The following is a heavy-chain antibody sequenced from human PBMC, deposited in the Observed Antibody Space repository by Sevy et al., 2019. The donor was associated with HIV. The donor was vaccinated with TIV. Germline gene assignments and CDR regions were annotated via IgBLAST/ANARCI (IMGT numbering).Heavy chain of an antibody. Sequence: GESLKISCAASGITFSSHAMSWVRQAPGKGLEWVSTIFGRGGVTYYADSVKGRFTISRDYSKNKLYLQMDSLRAEDTAVYYCAGGRYDSSGSFDAFDLWGQGTTVTVSS. V-gene: IGHV3-23*01. D-gene: IGHD3-22*01. CDR3: AGGRYDSSGSFDAFDL. J-gene: IGHJ3*01. CDR2: IFGRGGVT. CDR1: GITFSSHA.